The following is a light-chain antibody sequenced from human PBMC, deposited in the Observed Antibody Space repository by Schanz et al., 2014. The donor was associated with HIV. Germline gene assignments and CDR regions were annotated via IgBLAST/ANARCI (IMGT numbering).Light chain of an antibody. Sequence: EAVLTQSPATLSVYPGERVTLSCRTTQIISTSLAWYQQRPGQPPRLLLYGASTRATGIPDRFSGSGSGTDFTLTINRLEPEDFAVYYCQQHATSPRPFGQGTKVEIK. CDR1: QIISTS. J-gene: IGKJ1*01. V-gene: IGKV3-20*01. CDR3: QQHATSPRP. CDR2: GAS.